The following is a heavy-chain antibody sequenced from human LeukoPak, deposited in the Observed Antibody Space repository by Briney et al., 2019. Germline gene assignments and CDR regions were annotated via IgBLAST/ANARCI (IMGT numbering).Heavy chain of an antibody. V-gene: IGHV1-2*02. D-gene: IGHD5-12*01. CDR2: INPNSGGT. CDR3: ASAIAATDQDPPFDY. CDR1: GYTFSDYY. Sequence: ASVKVSCKASGYTFSDYYMHWVRQAPGQGLEWMGWINPNSGGTKYAQKFQGRVTMTRDTSISTAYMELSRLRSDDTAVYYCASAIAATDQDPPFDYWGQGTLVTVSS. J-gene: IGHJ4*02.